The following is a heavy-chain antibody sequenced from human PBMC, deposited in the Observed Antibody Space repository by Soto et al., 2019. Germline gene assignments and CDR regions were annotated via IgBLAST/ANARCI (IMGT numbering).Heavy chain of an antibody. J-gene: IGHJ5*01. Sequence: LRLSCAASGFTFSTYAMSWVRQAPGKGLEWVSGISGSGATTYYAESVRGRFTVSRDNSKKTVFLQMNRLRAEDTARYYCAKELWPEDSWG. CDR3: AKELWPEDS. V-gene: IGHV3-23*01. CDR2: ISGSGATT. CDR1: GFTFSTYA. D-gene: IGHD2-21*01.